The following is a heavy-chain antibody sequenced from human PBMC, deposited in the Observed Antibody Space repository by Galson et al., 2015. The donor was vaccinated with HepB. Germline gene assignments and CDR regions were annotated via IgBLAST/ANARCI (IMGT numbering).Heavy chain of an antibody. J-gene: IGHJ4*02. CDR2: ISGSGGST. V-gene: IGHV3-23*01. D-gene: IGHD3-9*01. CDR1: GFTFSSYA. CDR3: AKGVDDILTGYPGGFDY. Sequence: SLRLSCAASGFTFSSYAMSWVRQAPGKGLEWVSAISGSGGSTYYADSVKGRFTISRDNTKNTLYLQMNSLRAEDTAVYYCAKGVDDILTGYPGGFDYWGQGTLVTVSS.